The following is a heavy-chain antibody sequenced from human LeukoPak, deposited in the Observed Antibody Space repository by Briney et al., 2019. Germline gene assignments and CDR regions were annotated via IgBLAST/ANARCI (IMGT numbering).Heavy chain of an antibody. Sequence: PSETLSLTCTVSGGSISGSSYFWGWIRQPPGKGLEWIGSIYYSGSTYYNPSLKSRVTISVDTSKNQFSLKLSSVTAADTAVYYCARDGRYYYDSSSFHYYYGMDVWGQGTTVTVSS. V-gene: IGHV4-39*02. D-gene: IGHD3-22*01. J-gene: IGHJ6*02. CDR2: IYYSGST. CDR3: ARDGRYYYDSSSFHYYYGMDV. CDR1: GGSISGSSYF.